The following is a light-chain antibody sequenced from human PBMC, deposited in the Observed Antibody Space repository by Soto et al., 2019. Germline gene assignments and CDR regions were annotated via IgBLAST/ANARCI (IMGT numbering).Light chain of an antibody. Sequence: QSVLTQPPSASGSPGQSVTISCTGTSSDVGGYNYVSWYQQYPGKAPKPIIYEVSKRPSGVPDRFSGSKSGNTASLTVSGLQAEDEADYYCSSYAGSNNYVFGTGTKLTV. CDR1: SSDVGGYNY. V-gene: IGLV2-8*01. CDR2: EVS. CDR3: SSYAGSNNYV. J-gene: IGLJ1*01.